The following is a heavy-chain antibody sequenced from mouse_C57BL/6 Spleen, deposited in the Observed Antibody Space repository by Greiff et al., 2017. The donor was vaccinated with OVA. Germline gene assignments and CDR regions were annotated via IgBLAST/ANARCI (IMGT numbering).Heavy chain of an antibody. CDR3: APYYSNYGGFAY. CDR2: IYPGDGDT. CDR1: GYAFSSSW. Sequence: VQLQQSGPELVKPGASVKISCKASGYAFSSSWMNWVKQRPGKGLEWIGRIYPGDGDTNYNGKFKGKATLTADKSSSTAYMQLSSLTSEDSAVYFCAPYYSNYGGFAYWGQGTLVTVSA. V-gene: IGHV1-82*01. J-gene: IGHJ3*01. D-gene: IGHD2-5*01.